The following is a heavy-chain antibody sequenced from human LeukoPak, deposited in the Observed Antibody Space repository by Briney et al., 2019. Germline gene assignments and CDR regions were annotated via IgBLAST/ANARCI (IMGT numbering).Heavy chain of an antibody. D-gene: IGHD1-26*01. J-gene: IGHJ4*02. CDR3: ARGRRGIVGATVFDY. Sequence: SETLSLTCTVSGGSISSYYWSWIRQPPGKGLEWIGYIYYSGSTNYNPSLKSRVTISVDTSKNQFSLKLSSVTAAVTAVYYCARGRRGIVGATVFDYWGQGTLVTVSS. CDR1: GGSISSYY. CDR2: IYYSGST. V-gene: IGHV4-59*01.